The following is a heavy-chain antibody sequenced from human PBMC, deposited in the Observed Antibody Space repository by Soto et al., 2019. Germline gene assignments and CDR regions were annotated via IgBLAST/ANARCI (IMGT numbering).Heavy chain of an antibody. Sequence: PGESLKISCKGSGYSFTSYWIGWVRQMPGKGLEWMGIIYPGDSDTRYSPSFQGQVTISADKSISTAYLQWSSLKASDTAMYYCAKSAGSHYDYVWGSYPFDCWGQGTLVTVSS. D-gene: IGHD3-16*01. CDR3: AKSAGSHYDYVWGSYPFDC. V-gene: IGHV5-51*01. J-gene: IGHJ4*02. CDR1: GYSFTSYW. CDR2: IYPGDSDT.